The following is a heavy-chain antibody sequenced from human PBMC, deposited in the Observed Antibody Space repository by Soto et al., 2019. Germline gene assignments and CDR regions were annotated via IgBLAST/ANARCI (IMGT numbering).Heavy chain of an antibody. D-gene: IGHD3-22*01. Sequence: EVQLVESGGGLVQPGGSLRLSCAASGFKFDTYWMSWVRQSPGKGLEWVANINHDGIEKYYVDSVKGRFTISRDNAKNSLYLPMNSLRAEDTAVYYCARDLTYYYDSSGPLFDYWGQGTLVTVSS. CDR2: INHDGIEK. V-gene: IGHV3-7*01. CDR3: ARDLTYYYDSSGPLFDY. J-gene: IGHJ4*02. CDR1: GFKFDTYW.